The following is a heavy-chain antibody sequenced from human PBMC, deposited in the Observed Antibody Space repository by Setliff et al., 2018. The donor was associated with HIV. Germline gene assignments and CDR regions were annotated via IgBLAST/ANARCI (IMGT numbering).Heavy chain of an antibody. J-gene: IGHJ4*02. D-gene: IGHD1-26*01. Sequence: QPGGSLRLSCAASGFTFSHYWMHWVRQVSGKGLLWVSRINTDGSSTSYADSVKGRFTVSRDNAENTLYLQMNSLRAEDTAVYYCVRDWDNKVHFDYWGQGSLVTVSS. CDR2: INTDGSST. CDR1: GFTFSHYW. V-gene: IGHV3-74*01. CDR3: VRDWDNKVHFDY.